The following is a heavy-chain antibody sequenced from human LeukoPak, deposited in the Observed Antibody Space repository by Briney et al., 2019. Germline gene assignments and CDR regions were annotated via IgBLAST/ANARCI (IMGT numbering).Heavy chain of an antibody. D-gene: IGHD3-3*01. V-gene: IGHV4-39*01. J-gene: IGHJ3*02. CDR3: ARPLAFPDLWNAFDI. CDR2: IYYSGST. Sequence: SETLSLTCTVSGGAISSTSYHWAWIRQPPGKGLEWIGSIYYSGSTYYNPSLKSRVSISVDTSNNQFALKLSSVTAADTAVYYCARPLAFPDLWNAFDIWGQGTMVTVSS. CDR1: GGAISSTSYH.